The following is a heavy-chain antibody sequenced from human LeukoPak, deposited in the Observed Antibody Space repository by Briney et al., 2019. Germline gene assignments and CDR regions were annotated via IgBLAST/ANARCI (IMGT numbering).Heavy chain of an antibody. V-gene: IGHV3-23*01. CDR2: ISGGGPDT. CDR3: AKDLRRSPTYYFDY. Sequence: GGSLRLSCAAPGFTASNNAMNWVRQAPGKWLGLVSAISGGGPDTYYAYTVTGRFTISRDNYKNTLYLHMNSLSAEDTAIYFCAKDLRRSPTYYFDYWGQGTLVTVSS. J-gene: IGHJ4*02. CDR1: GFTASNNA.